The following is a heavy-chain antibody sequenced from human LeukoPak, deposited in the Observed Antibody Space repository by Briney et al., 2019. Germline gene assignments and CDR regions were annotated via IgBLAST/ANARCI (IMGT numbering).Heavy chain of an antibody. CDR2: FDPEDGET. V-gene: IGHV1-24*01. CDR3: TTGRVRTARGWVDDY. J-gene: IGHJ4*02. CDR1: GYTLTELS. Sequence: ASVKVSCKVSGYTLTELSMHWVRQAPGKGLEWMGGFDPEDGETIYAQKFQGRVTMTEDTSTDTAYMELSSLRSEDTAVYYGTTGRVRTARGWVDDYWGQGTLVTVSS. D-gene: IGHD1-26*01.